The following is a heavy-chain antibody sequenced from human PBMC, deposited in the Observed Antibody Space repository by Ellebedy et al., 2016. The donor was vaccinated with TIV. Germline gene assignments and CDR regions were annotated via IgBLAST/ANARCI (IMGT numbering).Heavy chain of an antibody. CDR3: ARADSSGWYKVPNHFDF. J-gene: IGHJ4*02. CDR1: GGSISSSSYY. CDR2: IYYSGST. D-gene: IGHD6-19*01. V-gene: IGHV4-39*02. Sequence: SETLSLTCTVSGGSISSSSYYWGWIRQPPGKGLEWIGSIYYSGSTYYNPSLKSRVTISVDTSKNQFSLQLKSVTPEDTAIYYCARADSSGWYKVPNHFDFWGQGTLVTVSS.